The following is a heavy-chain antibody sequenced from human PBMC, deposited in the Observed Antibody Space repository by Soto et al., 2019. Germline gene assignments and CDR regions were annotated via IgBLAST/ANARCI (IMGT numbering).Heavy chain of an antibody. D-gene: IGHD2-15*01. CDR2: INHSGST. V-gene: IGHV4-34*01. CDR1: GGSFSGYY. CDR3: ARGGPADSVVVVAATQSFDY. J-gene: IGHJ4*02. Sequence: SETLSLTCAVYGGSFSGYYWSWIRQPPGKGLEWIGEINHSGSTNYNPSLKSRVTISVDTSKNQFSLKLSSVTAADTAVYYCARGGPADSVVVVAATQSFDYWGQGTLVTVSS.